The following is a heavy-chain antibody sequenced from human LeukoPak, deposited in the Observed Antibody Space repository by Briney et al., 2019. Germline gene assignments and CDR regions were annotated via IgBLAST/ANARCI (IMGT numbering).Heavy chain of an antibody. V-gene: IGHV1-69*04. Sequence: SVKVSCKASGGTFSSYAISWVRQAPGQGLEWMGRIIPILGIANYAQKFQGRVTITADKSTSTAYMELSSLRSEDTAVYYCARVHPTYDSSGYYFDYWGQGTLVTVSS. D-gene: IGHD3-22*01. CDR2: IIPILGIA. CDR1: GGTFSSYA. CDR3: ARVHPTYDSSGYYFDY. J-gene: IGHJ4*02.